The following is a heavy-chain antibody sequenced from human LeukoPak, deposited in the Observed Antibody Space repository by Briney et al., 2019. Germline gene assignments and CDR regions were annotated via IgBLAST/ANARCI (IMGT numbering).Heavy chain of an antibody. J-gene: IGHJ4*02. V-gene: IGHV3-30*02. CDR3: AKDLSSSSYGGFDY. D-gene: IGHD5-18*01. CDR1: GFTFSSYG. CDR2: IRYDGSNK. Sequence: PGGSLRLSRAASGFTFSSYGMHWVRQAPGKGLEWVAFIRYDGSNKYYADSVKGRFTISRDNSKNTLYLQMNSLRAEDTAVYYCAKDLSSSSYGGFDYWGQGTLVTVSS.